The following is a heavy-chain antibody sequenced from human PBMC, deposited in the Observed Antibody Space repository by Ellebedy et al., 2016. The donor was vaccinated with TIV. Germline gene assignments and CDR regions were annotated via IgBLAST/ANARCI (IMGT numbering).Heavy chain of an antibody. CDR3: ARAPLSGVFYGMDV. Sequence: AAPVKVSCKASGYTFTNYYMNWVRQAPGQGLEWMGIINPGGGGTSYAQKFQGRVTMTRDTSTSTVYMELSSLSPEDTALYYCARAPLSGVFYGMDVWGQGTTVTVSS. D-gene: IGHD3-16*02. J-gene: IGHJ6*02. V-gene: IGHV1-46*01. CDR2: INPGGGGT. CDR1: GYTFTNYY.